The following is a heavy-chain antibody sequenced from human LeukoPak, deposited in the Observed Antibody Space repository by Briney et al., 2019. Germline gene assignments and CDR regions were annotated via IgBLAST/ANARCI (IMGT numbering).Heavy chain of an antibody. CDR1: GFSFSSYW. CDR2: ISSSGSTI. Sequence: GGSLRLSCTASGFSFSSYWMTWVRQAPGKGLEWVSYISSSGSTIYYADSVKGRFTISRDNAKNSLYLQMNSLRAEDTAVYYCARVENYDYVWGSYRESGCFDYWGQGTLVTVSS. CDR3: ARVENYDYVWGSYRESGCFDY. J-gene: IGHJ4*02. V-gene: IGHV3-48*04. D-gene: IGHD3-16*02.